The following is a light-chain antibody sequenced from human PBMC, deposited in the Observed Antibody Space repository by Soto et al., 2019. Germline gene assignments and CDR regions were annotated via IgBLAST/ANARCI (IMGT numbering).Light chain of an antibody. V-gene: IGKV2-30*01. CDR1: QSLVSSDGNTY. Sequence: DVVMTQSPLSLPVTLGQPASISCRSSQSLVSSDGNTYLNWFQQRPGQSPRRLIYKVSNRDSGVPDRFSGSGSGTDFTLKISRVEAEDVGVYYHLQATHWPPFTFGPGTKVDFK. CDR3: LQATHWPPFT. J-gene: IGKJ3*01. CDR2: KVS.